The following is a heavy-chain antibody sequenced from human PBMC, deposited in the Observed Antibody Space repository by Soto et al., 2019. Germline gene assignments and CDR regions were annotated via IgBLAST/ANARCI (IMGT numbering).Heavy chain of an antibody. D-gene: IGHD2-15*01. Sequence: QVQLVQSGAEVKKPGSSVKVSCKASGDTFSSYAISWVREAPGQGLEWMGGIIPIFGTANYAQKFQGRVTITADASTSSAYMELSSLRSEDTAVYYCARESRYCSGGSCYFLPVIDYWGQGTLVTASS. J-gene: IGHJ4*02. CDR3: ARESRYCSGGSCYFLPVIDY. CDR2: IIPIFGTA. V-gene: IGHV1-69*12. CDR1: GDTFSSYA.